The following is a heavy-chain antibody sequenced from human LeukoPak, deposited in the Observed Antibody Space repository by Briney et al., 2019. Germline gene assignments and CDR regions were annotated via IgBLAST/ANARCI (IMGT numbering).Heavy chain of an antibody. Sequence: SETLSLTCAVYGGSFSGYYWSWIRQPPGKGLEWIGEINHSGSTNYNPSLKSRVTISVDTSKNQFSLKLSSVTAADTAVYYCARQTGNFDYWGQGTLVTVSS. CDR3: ARQTGNFDY. CDR1: GGSFSGYY. V-gene: IGHV4-34*01. D-gene: IGHD7-27*01. CDR2: INHSGST. J-gene: IGHJ4*02.